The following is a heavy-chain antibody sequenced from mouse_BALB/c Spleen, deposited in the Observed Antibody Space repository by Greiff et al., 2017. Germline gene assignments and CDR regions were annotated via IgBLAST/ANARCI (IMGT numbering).Heavy chain of an antibody. J-gene: IGHJ4*01. V-gene: IGHV1-69*01. CDR2: IDTSDSYT. CDR3: ARGRLPSYYYAMDY. Sequence: QVQLQQPGAELVMPGASVKMSCKASGYTFTDYWMHWVKQRPGQGLEWIGAIDTSDSYTSYNQKFKGKATLTVDESSSTAYMQLSSLTSEDSAVYYCARGRLPSYYYAMDYWGQGTSVTVSS. CDR1: GYTFTDYW. D-gene: IGHD1-2*01.